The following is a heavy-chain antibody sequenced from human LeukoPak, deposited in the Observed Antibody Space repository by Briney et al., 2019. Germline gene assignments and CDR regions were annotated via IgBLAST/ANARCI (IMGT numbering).Heavy chain of an antibody. CDR2: INAGNGQT. Sequence: ASVTVSFTASGYTFTIYAIHWVRQAPGQRLERMGWINAGNGQTKYSQKFQRRVTITRDTSASTAYMELSSLRSEDTAVYYCARAGVVEMATIGFDYWGQGTLVTVSS. D-gene: IGHD5-24*01. V-gene: IGHV1-3*01. J-gene: IGHJ4*02. CDR1: GYTFTIYA. CDR3: ARAGVVEMATIGFDY.